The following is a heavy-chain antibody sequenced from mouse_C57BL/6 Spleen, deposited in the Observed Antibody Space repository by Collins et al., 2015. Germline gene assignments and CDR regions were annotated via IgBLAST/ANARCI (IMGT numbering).Heavy chain of an antibody. V-gene: IGHV8-12*01. CDR1: GFSLTTSGLG. CDR3: ARDYREYYALDY. D-gene: IGHD5-5*01. J-gene: IGHJ4*01. CDR2: IYWDDDK. Sequence: QVTLRESGPGILQSSQTLILTCSFSGFSLTTSGLGVSWIRQPSRKGLEWLAHIYWDDDKRYKPSLQSRLTISKDTSRNQVFLKITSVDTADTATYYCARDYREYYALDYWGQGTSVTVSS.